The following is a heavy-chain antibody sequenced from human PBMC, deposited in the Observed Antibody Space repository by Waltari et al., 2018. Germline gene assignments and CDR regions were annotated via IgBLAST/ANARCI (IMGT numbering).Heavy chain of an antibody. CDR2: ISGSGGST. V-gene: IGHV3-23*04. CDR3: ANQVYYYDSSGYYLNGMDV. CDR1: GFTFSSYA. J-gene: IGHJ6*02. Sequence: EVQLVESGGGLVQPGGSLRLSCAASGFTFSSYAMSWVRQAPGKGLEWVSAISGSGGSTYYADSVKGRFTISRDNSKNTLYLQMNSLRAEDTAVYYCANQVYYYDSSGYYLNGMDVWGQGTTVTVSS. D-gene: IGHD3-22*01.